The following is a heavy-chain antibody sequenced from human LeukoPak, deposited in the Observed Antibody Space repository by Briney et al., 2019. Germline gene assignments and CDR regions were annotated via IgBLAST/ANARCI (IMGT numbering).Heavy chain of an antibody. D-gene: IGHD3-10*01. CDR1: GGSISSGSYS. CDR3: ARHRGPTRGAPDDY. CDR2: IYPRGST. J-gene: IGHJ4*02. V-gene: IGHV4-30-2*01. Sequence: PSQTLSLTCAVSGGSISSGSYSWSWIRQPPGKGLEWIGYIYPRGSTYYNPSLKSRVILSLDKSANQFSLNLSSVTAADTAVYYCARHRGPTRGAPDDYWGQGTLVTVSS.